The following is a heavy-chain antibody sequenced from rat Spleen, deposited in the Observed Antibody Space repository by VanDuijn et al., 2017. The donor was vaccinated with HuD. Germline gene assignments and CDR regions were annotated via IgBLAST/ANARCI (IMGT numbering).Heavy chain of an antibody. Sequence: EVQLVESGGGLVQPGRSLKLSCAASGFTFSKYGMAWVRQTPTKGLEWVASISTGGGNTYYRDSVKGRFTISRDNAKSTLYLQMNSLRSEDTATYYCTRAPTRGYWFAYWGQGTLVTVSS. CDR1: GFTFSKYG. D-gene: IGHD1-11*01. CDR3: TRAPTRGYWFAY. V-gene: IGHV5S13*01. CDR2: ISTGGGNT. J-gene: IGHJ3*01.